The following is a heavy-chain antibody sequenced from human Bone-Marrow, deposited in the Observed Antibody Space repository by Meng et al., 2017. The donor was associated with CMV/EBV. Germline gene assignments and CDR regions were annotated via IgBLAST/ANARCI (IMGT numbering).Heavy chain of an antibody. D-gene: IGHD2-2*01. CDR3: ARGWAWYQLPGGDAFDI. Sequence: LSLTCAASGFTFSSYAMHWVRQAPGKGLEWVAVISYGGSNKYYADSVKGRFTISRDNSKNTLYLQMNSLRAEDTAVYYCARGWAWYQLPGGDAFDIWGQGTMVTVSS. V-gene: IGHV3-30*04. CDR1: GFTFSSYA. CDR2: ISYGGSNK. J-gene: IGHJ3*02.